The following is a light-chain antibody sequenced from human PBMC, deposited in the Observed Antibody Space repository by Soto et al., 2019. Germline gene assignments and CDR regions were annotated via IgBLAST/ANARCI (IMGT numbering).Light chain of an antibody. CDR3: QYYHDYCWT. J-gene: IGKJ1*01. V-gene: IGKV1-5*03. CDR1: QSITSW. CDR2: KTS. Sequence: DIQLTQSPSTLSASVGDRVTITCRASQSITSWLAWYQQKPGKAPNLLIYKTSNLESGVPSRFSGSGSGTEFTLTISSLQPDDFATYYCQYYHDYCWTFGQGTKVVI.